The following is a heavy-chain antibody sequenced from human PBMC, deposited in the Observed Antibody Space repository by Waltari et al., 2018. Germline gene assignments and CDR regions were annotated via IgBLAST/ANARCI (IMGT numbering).Heavy chain of an antibody. J-gene: IGHJ3*01. V-gene: IGHV1-69-2*01. D-gene: IGHD2-2*01. CDR1: GYTFTDYY. CDR3: ARDQNIVVVPALFYY. CDR2: VDPEDGEK. Sequence: EVQLVQSGAEVKKPGATVKISCKVSGYTFTDYYMHWVQQAPGKGLEWMGLVDPEDGEKRYGEKFQVRVTITAETSTDTAYMELSSLRSEDTAVYYCARDQNIVVVPALFYYWGQGTMVTVSS.